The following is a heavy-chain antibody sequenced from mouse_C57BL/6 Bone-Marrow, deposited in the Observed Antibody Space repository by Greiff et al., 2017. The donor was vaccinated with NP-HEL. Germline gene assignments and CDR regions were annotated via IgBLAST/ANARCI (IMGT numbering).Heavy chain of an antibody. Sequence: EVQVVESGPELVKPGASVKISCKASGYSFTGYYMNWVKQSPEKSLEWIGEINPSTGGTTYNQKFKAKATLTVDKSSSTAYMQLKSLTSEDSAVYYCARGGYDYDGFAYWGQGTLVTVSA. CDR3: ARGGYDYDGFAY. J-gene: IGHJ3*01. CDR1: GYSFTGYY. V-gene: IGHV1-42*01. D-gene: IGHD2-4*01. CDR2: INPSTGGT.